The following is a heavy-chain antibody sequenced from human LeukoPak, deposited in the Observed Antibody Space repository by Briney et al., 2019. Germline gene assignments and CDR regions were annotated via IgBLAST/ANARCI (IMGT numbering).Heavy chain of an antibody. Sequence: PSETLSLTCIVSGGSISSYYWSWIRQPPGKGLEWVGYIYYSGSTNYNPSLKRRVTISVATSKDQFSLKLSSVTAADTAVYYCARDLHYYDSSGHRYYYYYGIDVWGQGTTVTVSS. D-gene: IGHD3-22*01. CDR1: GGSISSYY. J-gene: IGHJ6*02. CDR3: ARDLHYYDSSGHRYYYYYGIDV. CDR2: IYYSGST. V-gene: IGHV4-59*01.